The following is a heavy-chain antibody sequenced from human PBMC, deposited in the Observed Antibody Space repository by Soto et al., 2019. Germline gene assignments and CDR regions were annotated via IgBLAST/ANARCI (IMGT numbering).Heavy chain of an antibody. CDR2: VHYSGST. V-gene: IGHV4-31*03. Sequence: QVQLQESGPGLVKPSQTLSLTCTVSGDPISSGGYYWAWIRQHPGKGLEWIGYVHYSGSTYYNPSVKSRATISMDTSNNQFSLRLTSVTAADTAVYYCARPTGNRFDSWGQGSLVTVSS. CDR3: ARPTGNRFDS. J-gene: IGHJ4*02. CDR1: GDPISSGGYY. D-gene: IGHD1-1*01.